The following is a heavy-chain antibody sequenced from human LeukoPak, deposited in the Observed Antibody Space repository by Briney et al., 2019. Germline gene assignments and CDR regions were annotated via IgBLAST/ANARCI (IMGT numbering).Heavy chain of an antibody. J-gene: IGHJ3*02. CDR2: IIPIFGTA. V-gene: IGHV1-69*06. CDR1: GGTFSSYA. Sequence: GSSVKVSCKASGGTFSSYAISWVRQAPGQGLEWMGGIIPIFGTANYAQKFQGRVTITADKSTSAAYMELSSLRSEDTAVYYCARDGPYSYGPNDAFDIWGQGTMVTVSS. CDR3: ARDGPYSYGPNDAFDI. D-gene: IGHD5-18*01.